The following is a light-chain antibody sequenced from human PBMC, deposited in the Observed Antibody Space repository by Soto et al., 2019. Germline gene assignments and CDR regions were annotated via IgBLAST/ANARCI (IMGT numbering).Light chain of an antibody. Sequence: EIVLTQSPGTLSLSPGERATISCRASQSVSSSYLAWYQQKPGQAPRLLIYGASSRATGIPDRFSGSGSGTDFTLTISRLEAEDFAVYYCQQYRSSLWTFGQGTKVEIK. J-gene: IGKJ1*01. V-gene: IGKV3-20*01. CDR3: QQYRSSLWT. CDR2: GAS. CDR1: QSVSSSY.